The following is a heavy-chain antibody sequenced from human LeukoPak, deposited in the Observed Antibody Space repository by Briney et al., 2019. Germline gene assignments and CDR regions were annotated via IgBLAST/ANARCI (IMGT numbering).Heavy chain of an antibody. CDR3: ARGGYSSGWSNMDV. Sequence: PGGSLRLSCAASGVTFNSYGMSWVRQAPGKGLEWVSAISGGGGSTHYADSVKGRFTISRDNSKNTLYLQMNSLRAEDTAVYYCARGGYSSGWSNMDVWGQGTTVTVSS. J-gene: IGHJ6*02. CDR2: ISGGGGST. D-gene: IGHD6-19*01. V-gene: IGHV3-23*01. CDR1: GVTFNSYG.